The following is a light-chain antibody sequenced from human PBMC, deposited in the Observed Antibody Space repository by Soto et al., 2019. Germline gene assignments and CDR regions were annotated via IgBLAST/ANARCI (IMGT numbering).Light chain of an antibody. CDR3: SSYTSSNTYA. J-gene: IGLJ1*01. CDR1: ISDVSGYNF. CDR2: DVS. Sequence: QSVLTQPASGSGSPGQSITISCTGTISDVSGYNFVSWYQQYPGEAPKLMIYDVSNRPSGVSNRFSGSKSGNTASLTISGLQAEDEADYSCSSYTSSNTYALGTGTKVTVL. V-gene: IGLV2-14*03.